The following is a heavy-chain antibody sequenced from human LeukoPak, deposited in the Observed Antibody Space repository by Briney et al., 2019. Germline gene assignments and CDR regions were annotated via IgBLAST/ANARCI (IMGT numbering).Heavy chain of an antibody. CDR1: GYTFTGYY. V-gene: IGHV1-2*02. CDR2: INPNSGGT. D-gene: IGHD1-26*01. CDR3: ARPLPSGSRPQYYFDY. J-gene: IGHJ4*02. Sequence: GASVKVSCKASGYTFTGYYMHWVRQAPGQGLEWMGWINPNSGGTNYAQKFQGRVTMTRDTSISTAYMELSRLRSDDTAGYYCARPLPSGSRPQYYFDYWGQGTLVTVSS.